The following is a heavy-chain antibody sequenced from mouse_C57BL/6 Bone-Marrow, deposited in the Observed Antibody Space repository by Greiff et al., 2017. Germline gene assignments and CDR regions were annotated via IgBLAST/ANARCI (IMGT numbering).Heavy chain of an antibody. CDR2: INPNYGTT. D-gene: IGHD2-4*01. V-gene: IGHV1-39*01. CDR3: ARDYDYDYAMYY. CDR1: GYSFTDYN. J-gene: IGHJ4*01. Sequence: VQLKESGPELVKPGASVKISCKASGYSFTDYNMNWVKQRNGKSLEWIGVINPNYGTTSYNQKLKGKATLTVDKSSSTAYMQLNSLTSEDSAVYYCARDYDYDYAMYYWGQGTSVTGSS.